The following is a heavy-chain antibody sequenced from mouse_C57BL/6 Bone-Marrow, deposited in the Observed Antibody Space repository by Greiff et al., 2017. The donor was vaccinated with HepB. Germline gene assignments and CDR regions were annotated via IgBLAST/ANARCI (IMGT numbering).Heavy chain of an antibody. CDR2: ISGGGGTT. D-gene: IGHD2-3*01. CDR3: ARHLYDGYYVAWFAY. J-gene: IGHJ3*01. Sequence: EVKLMESGGGLVKPGGSLKLSCAASGFTFSSYTMSWVRQTPEKRLEWVATISGGGGTTYYPDSVKGRFTISRDNAKNTLYLQMSSLRSEDTALYYCARHLYDGYYVAWFAYWGQGTLVTVSA. V-gene: IGHV5-9*01. CDR1: GFTFSSYT.